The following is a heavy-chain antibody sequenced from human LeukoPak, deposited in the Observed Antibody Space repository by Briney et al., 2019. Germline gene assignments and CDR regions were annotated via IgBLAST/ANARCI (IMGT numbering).Heavy chain of an antibody. CDR2: IHWDDDK. CDR3: ARIQAYGGNSEGYYFNY. Sequence: SGPTLVNPTQTLTLTCTFSGFSLSTSGVGVGCIRQPPGKALEWLALIHWDDDKRYSPSLKTRLTISKDTSKNQVVLTMTNMDPVDTATYYCARIQAYGGNSEGYYFNYWGQGTLVTVSS. CDR1: GFSLSTSGVG. D-gene: IGHD4-23*01. J-gene: IGHJ4*02. V-gene: IGHV2-5*02.